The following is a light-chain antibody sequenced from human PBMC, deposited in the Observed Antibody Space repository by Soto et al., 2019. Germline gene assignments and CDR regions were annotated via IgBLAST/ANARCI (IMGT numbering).Light chain of an antibody. V-gene: IGLV2-8*01. Sequence: QSPLTQPPSASGSPGQSVTISCTGTRSDVGDYNYVSWYQQHPGKAPKLLIYEVTKRPSGVPDRFSGSKSANTASLTVSGLQAEDEADYYCSSYAGSDNFEVFGGGTKLTVL. CDR2: EVT. CDR3: SSYAGSDNFEV. J-gene: IGLJ2*01. CDR1: RSDVGDYNY.